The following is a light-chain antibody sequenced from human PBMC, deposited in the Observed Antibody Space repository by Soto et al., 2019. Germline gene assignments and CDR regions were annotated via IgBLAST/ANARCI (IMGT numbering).Light chain of an antibody. V-gene: IGLV2-14*01. J-gene: IGLJ1*01. CDR2: EVS. CDR3: HSREASRPYYV. CDR1: SSDIGAYNS. Sequence: QSVPTQPAAVSGSPGQSITISCTGTSSDIGAYNSVSWYQQYPGRAPKLMIYEVSNRPSGVSARFSASKSGNTASLTISGLQAEDEADYYCHSREASRPYYVFGTGTKVTVL.